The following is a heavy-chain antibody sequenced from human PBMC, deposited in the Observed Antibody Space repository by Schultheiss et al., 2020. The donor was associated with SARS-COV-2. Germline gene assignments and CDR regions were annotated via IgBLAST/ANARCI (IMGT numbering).Heavy chain of an antibody. CDR1: GFTFSGSA. J-gene: IGHJ5*02. Sequence: GESLKISCAASGFTFSGSAMHWVRQASGKGLEWVAFIWYDGSNQYYADSLKGRFTISRDNSKHTLYLQMNSLRAAAPAVYYCARPAYGASPGVVPSWGPG. CDR3: ARPAYGASPGVVPS. V-gene: IGHV3-33*08. D-gene: IGHD4-17*01. CDR2: IWYDGSNQ.